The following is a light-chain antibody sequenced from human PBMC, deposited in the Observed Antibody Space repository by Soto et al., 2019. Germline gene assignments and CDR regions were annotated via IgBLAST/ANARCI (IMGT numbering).Light chain of an antibody. CDR1: SSDVGSYNL. Sequence: QSVLTQPASVYGSPGQSITISCTGTSSDVGSYNLVSWYQQHPGKAPKLMIYEVSKRPSGVSNRFSGSKSGNTASLTISGLQAEDEADYYCCSYAGSSTLVVFGGGTKLTVL. J-gene: IGLJ2*01. V-gene: IGLV2-23*02. CDR2: EVS. CDR3: CSYAGSSTLVV.